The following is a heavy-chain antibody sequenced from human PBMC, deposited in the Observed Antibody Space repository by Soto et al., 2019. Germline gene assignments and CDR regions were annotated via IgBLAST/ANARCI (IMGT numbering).Heavy chain of an antibody. J-gene: IGHJ1*01. V-gene: IGHV3-30-3*01. CDR1: GFGFGGKT. CDR3: ATDILATWPLNS. D-gene: IGHD2-2*02. CDR2: IAPDGSQI. Sequence: GGSLRLSCAASGFGFGGKTMYWVRQAPGRGLEWVALIAPDGSQIYYADSVKGRFTISRDNSKNTLYLQMDSLRAEDTSLYLCATDILATWPLNSWGQRTVVTVSS.